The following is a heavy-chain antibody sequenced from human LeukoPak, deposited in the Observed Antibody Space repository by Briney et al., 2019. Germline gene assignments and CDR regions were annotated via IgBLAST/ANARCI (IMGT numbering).Heavy chain of an antibody. J-gene: IGHJ4*02. Sequence: GASVKVSCKVSGYTLTELSMHWVRQAPGKGLEWMGGFDPEDGETIYAQKFQGRVTMTEDTSTDTAYMELSSLRSKDTAVYYCATAFHYYGSGSFDYWGQGTLVTVSS. D-gene: IGHD3-10*01. CDR2: FDPEDGET. CDR3: ATAFHYYGSGSFDY. V-gene: IGHV1-24*01. CDR1: GYTLTELS.